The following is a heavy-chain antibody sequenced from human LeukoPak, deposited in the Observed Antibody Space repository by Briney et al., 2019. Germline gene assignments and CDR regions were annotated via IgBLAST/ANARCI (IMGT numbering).Heavy chain of an antibody. J-gene: IGHJ4*02. CDR3: ARGTLKAAATDFDY. Sequence: GGSLRLSCAASGFTFSTDAMSWGRQAPGKGLEWGSAISGSGGSTYYADSVKGRFTISRDNAKNSLYLQMNSLRAEDTALYYCARGTLKAAATDFDYWGQGTLVTVSS. CDR2: ISGSGGST. CDR1: GFTFSTDA. D-gene: IGHD6-13*01. V-gene: IGHV3-23*01.